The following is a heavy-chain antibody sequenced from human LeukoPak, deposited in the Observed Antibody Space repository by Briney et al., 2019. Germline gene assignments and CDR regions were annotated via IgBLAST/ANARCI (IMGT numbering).Heavy chain of an antibody. CDR2: MNPNSGNT. Sequence: GASVKVSCKASGYTFTSYDINWVRQATGQGLEWMGWMNPNSGNTGYAQKFQGRVTMTRNTSISTAYKELSSLRSEDTAVYYCARNLLLWFGESSSDCFDPWGQGTLSPSPQ. V-gene: IGHV1-8*01. J-gene: IGHJ5*02. CDR3: ARNLLLWFGESSSDCFDP. CDR1: GYTFTSYD. D-gene: IGHD3-10*01.